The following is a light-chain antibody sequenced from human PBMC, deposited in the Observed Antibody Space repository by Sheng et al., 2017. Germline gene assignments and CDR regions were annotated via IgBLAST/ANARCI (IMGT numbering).Light chain of an antibody. CDR1: QSLLYSNGNTY. CDR3: QQGTHWPHT. V-gene: IGKV2-30*01. J-gene: IGKJ2*01. Sequence: DVVMTQSPLSLPVTLGQPASISCRSSQSLLYSNGNTYLNWFQQRPGHSPRRLIYYVSHRDSRVPDRFRGSGSGTDFTLTISSVEAEDVGVYYCQQGTHWPHTFGQGTKLEIK. CDR2: YVS.